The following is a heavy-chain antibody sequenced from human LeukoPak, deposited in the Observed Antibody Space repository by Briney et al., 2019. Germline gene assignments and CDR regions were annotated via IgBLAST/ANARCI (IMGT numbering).Heavy chain of an antibody. V-gene: IGHV4-30-2*01. D-gene: IGHD5-18*01. Sequence: PSQTLSLTCTVSGGSISSGTYSWSWIRQPPGKGLEWIGYVYHSGSTSYNSSLKSRVTISVDTSKNQFSLKLNSVTAADTAVYYCARSSGSTYGSDYWGHGTLVTVSS. CDR1: GGSISSGTYS. CDR3: ARSSGSTYGSDY. J-gene: IGHJ4*01. CDR2: VYHSGST.